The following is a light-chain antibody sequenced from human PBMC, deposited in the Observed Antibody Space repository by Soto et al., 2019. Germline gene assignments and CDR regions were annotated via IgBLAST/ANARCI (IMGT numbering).Light chain of an antibody. CDR2: AAS. Sequence: AIRMTQSPSSFSASTGDRVTITCRASQGISSYLAWYQQKPGKAPKLLIYAASTLQSGVPSRFSGSGSGTEFSLTISGLQPDDFATYYCQQYKSFSLTFGGGTKVDIK. CDR3: QQYKSFSLT. J-gene: IGKJ4*01. CDR1: QGISSY. V-gene: IGKV1-8*01.